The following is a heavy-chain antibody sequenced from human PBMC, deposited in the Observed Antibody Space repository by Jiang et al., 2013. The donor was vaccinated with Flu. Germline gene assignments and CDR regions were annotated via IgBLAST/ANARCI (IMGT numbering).Heavy chain of an antibody. Sequence: VQLVESGAEVKKPGESLKISCKGSGYSFTTHWIGWVRQMPGKGLEWMGIIYPGDSDSRYSPSFQGQVTISADRSISTAYLQWSSLKASDTAMYYCARSLYSSSYDAFDIWGQGTMVTVSS. CDR1: GYSFTTHW. J-gene: IGHJ3*02. D-gene: IGHD6-19*01. CDR2: IYPGDSDS. V-gene: IGHV5-51*01. CDR3: ARSLYSSSYDAFDI.